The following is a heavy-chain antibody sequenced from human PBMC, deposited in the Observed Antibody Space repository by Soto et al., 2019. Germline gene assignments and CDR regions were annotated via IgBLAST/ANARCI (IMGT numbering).Heavy chain of an antibody. D-gene: IGHD3-22*01. V-gene: IGHV1-69*01. CDR3: ARDGDYYDSSGFQRDYHYYGMDV. CDR1: GGSFSDYA. CDR2: IIPMLGIA. Sequence: QVQLVQSGAEVKKPGSSVKVSCQASGGSFSDYAISWVRQAPGQGLEWMGGIIPMLGIADNAQKFQGRVIITADEYTSTVYKELSSLRSADTAVYYCARDGDYYDSSGFQRDYHYYGMDVWGQGTTVTVAS. J-gene: IGHJ6*02.